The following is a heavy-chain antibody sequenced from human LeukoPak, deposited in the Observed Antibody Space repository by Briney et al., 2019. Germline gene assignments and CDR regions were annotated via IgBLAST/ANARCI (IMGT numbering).Heavy chain of an antibody. CDR2: INPNSGGGT. CDR1: GYTFIGHY. D-gene: IGHD5-18*01. V-gene: IGHV1-2*02. Sequence: ASVKVSCKASGYTFIGHYMHWVRQAPGQGLEWMGWINPNSGGGTNYAQNFQGRVTMTRDTSISTAYMELSRLRSDDTAVYYCARETDMGFYFDFWGQGTLVTVSS. CDR3: ARETDMGFYFDF. J-gene: IGHJ4*02.